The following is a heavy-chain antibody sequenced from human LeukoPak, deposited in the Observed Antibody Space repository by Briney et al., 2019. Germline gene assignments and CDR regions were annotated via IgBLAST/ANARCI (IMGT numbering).Heavy chain of an antibody. CDR2: ISVYNGKT. Sequence: ASVKVSCKASGYDFSSYGISWVRQAPGQGLQWMGWISVYNGKTNYGPLQGRVTMTTDTSTGTAYMELRNLRSDDTAIYYCARHMTTVVTSLDSWGQGTLVTVSS. CDR1: GYDFSSYG. V-gene: IGHV1-18*01. J-gene: IGHJ4*02. CDR3: ARHMTTVVTSLDS. D-gene: IGHD4-23*01.